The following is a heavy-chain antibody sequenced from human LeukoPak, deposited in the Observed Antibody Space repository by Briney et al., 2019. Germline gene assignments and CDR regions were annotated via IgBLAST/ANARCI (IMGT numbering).Heavy chain of an antibody. CDR2: MNPNSGNT. CDR1: GYTFTSYD. Sequence: ASVKVSCKASGYTFTSYDINWVRQATGRGLEWMGWMNPNSGNTGYAQKFQGRVTITRNTSISTAYMELSSLRSEDAAVYYCARVGDYGTPDYWGQGTLVTVSS. J-gene: IGHJ4*02. CDR3: ARVGDYGTPDY. D-gene: IGHD4-17*01. V-gene: IGHV1-8*03.